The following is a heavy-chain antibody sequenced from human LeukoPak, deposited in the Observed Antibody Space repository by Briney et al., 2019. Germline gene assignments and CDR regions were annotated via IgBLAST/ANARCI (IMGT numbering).Heavy chain of an antibody. J-gene: IGHJ5*02. V-gene: IGHV3-74*01. CDR2: IDDDGAGT. CDR1: GFPFSGYW. Sequence: GGSLRLSCAASGFPFSGYWMHWVRQAPGKGLVWVSRIDDDGAGTTYADPVKGRFTISRDNAKNTLYLQMNSLRVEDTVVYYCARSASGYDAWGQGTLVTVSS. D-gene: IGHD5-12*01. CDR3: ARSASGYDA.